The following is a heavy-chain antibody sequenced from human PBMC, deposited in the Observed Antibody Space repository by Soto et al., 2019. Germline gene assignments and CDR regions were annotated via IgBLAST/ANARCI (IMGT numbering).Heavy chain of an antibody. Sequence: EVQLLESGGGLVQPGGSLRLSCAASGFTFSSYAMSWVRQAPGKGLEWVSAISGSGGSTYYADSVKGRFTISRDNSKNTLYLQMNSLRAEDTAVYYCARAIVPAYYYYGMDVWGQGTTVPVSS. CDR2: ISGSGGST. CDR3: ARAIVPAYYYYGMDV. D-gene: IGHD6-6*01. J-gene: IGHJ6*02. CDR1: GFTFSSYA. V-gene: IGHV3-23*01.